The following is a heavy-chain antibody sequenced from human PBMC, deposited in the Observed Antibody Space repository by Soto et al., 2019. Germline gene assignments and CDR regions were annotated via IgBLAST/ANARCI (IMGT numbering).Heavy chain of an antibody. CDR3: ARDYYGMDV. V-gene: IGHV4-30-2*06. CDR2: TYQSGSA. CDR1: GGSITSGGYS. Sequence: SETLSLTCTVSGGSITSGGYSWTWIRQSPGKGLEWVGYTYQSGSAYYNPSLKSRVTISVDRSKNQFSLNLTSVTAADTAVYYCARDYYGMDVWGQGTTVTVSS. J-gene: IGHJ6*02.